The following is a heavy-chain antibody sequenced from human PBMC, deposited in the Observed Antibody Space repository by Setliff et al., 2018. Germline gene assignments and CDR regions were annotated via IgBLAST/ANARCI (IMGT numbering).Heavy chain of an antibody. CDR2: INHSGST. CDR3: ARTPVVVTLRNAFDI. V-gene: IGHV4-34*01. CDR1: GGSFSGYY. J-gene: IGHJ3*02. D-gene: IGHD2-21*02. Sequence: PSETLSLTCAVYGGSFSGYYWSWIRQPPGKGLEWIGEINHSGSTNYNPSLXXRVTISVDTSKNQFSLKLSSVTAADTAVYYCARTPVVVTLRNAFDIWGQGTMVTVSS.